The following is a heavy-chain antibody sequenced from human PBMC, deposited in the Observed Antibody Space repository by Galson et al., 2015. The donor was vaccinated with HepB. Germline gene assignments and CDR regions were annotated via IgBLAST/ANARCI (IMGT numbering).Heavy chain of an antibody. CDR1: GFTVSSNY. V-gene: IGHV3-53*01. D-gene: IGHD2-15*01. CDR3: ARERTYCSGGSCYSEYFDY. CDR2: IYSGGST. J-gene: IGHJ4*02. Sequence: SLRLSCAASGFTVSSNYMSWVRQAPGKGLEWVSVIYSGGSTYYADSVKGRFTISRDNSKNTLYLQMNSLRAEDTAVYYCARERTYCSGGSCYSEYFDYWGQGTLVTVSS.